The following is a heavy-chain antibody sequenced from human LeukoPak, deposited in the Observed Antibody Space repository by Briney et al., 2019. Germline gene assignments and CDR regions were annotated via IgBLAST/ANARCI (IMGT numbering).Heavy chain of an antibody. CDR2: ISSSGST. V-gene: IGHV4-59*01. CDR1: GGSMSSYY. Sequence: PSETLSLTCTVSGGSMSSYYWSWIRQPPGKRLEWIGYISSSGSTNYNPSLKSRVTISVDTSKNQFSLKLSSVTTADTAVYYCARDFGSSGWYGAFDYWGQGTLVTVSS. D-gene: IGHD6-19*01. CDR3: ARDFGSSGWYGAFDY. J-gene: IGHJ4*02.